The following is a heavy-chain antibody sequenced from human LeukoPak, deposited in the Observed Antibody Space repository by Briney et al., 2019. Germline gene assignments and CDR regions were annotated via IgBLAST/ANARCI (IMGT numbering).Heavy chain of an antibody. CDR2: IKSKTDGGTT. J-gene: IGHJ4*02. CDR3: TTDVGYSYGVFDY. CDR1: GFTFTNAW. D-gene: IGHD5-18*01. V-gene: IGHV3-15*01. Sequence: PGGSLRLSCAASGFTFTNAWMSWVRQAPGKGLEWVGRIKSKTDGGTTDYAAPVKGRFTISRDDSKNTLYLQMNSLKTEDTAVYYCTTDVGYSYGVFDYWGQGTLVTVSS.